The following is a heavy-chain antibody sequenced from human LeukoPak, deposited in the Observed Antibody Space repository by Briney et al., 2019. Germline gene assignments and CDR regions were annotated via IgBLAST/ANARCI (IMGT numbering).Heavy chain of an antibody. Sequence: SETLSLTCAVYGGSFSGYYWSWIRQPPGKGLEWIGEINHSGSTNYNPSLKSRVTISVDTSKNQFSLKLSSVTAADTAVYYCARDPLYCSGGSCYPGDYYYYYGKDVWGKGTTVTVSS. CDR2: INHSGST. V-gene: IGHV4-34*01. J-gene: IGHJ6*04. CDR1: GGSFSGYY. D-gene: IGHD2-15*01. CDR3: ARDPLYCSGGSCYPGDYYYYYGKDV.